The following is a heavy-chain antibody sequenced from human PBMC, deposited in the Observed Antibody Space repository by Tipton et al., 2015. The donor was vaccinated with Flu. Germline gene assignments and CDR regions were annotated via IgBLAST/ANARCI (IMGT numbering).Heavy chain of an antibody. V-gene: IGHV3-74*01. Sequence: SLRLSCAVSGFTLSSNWMHWVRQVPGKGLVWVSRISDDGSGTSYADSVKGRFTISRDIAKNTVYLQMNTLRAEDTAVYYCATVFDYWGQGVLVTVAS. J-gene: IGHJ4*02. CDR1: GFTLSSNW. CDR2: ISDDGSGT. CDR3: ATVFDY.